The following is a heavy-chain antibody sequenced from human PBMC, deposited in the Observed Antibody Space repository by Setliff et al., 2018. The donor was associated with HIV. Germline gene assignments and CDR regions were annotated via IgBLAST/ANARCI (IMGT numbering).Heavy chain of an antibody. Sequence: HPGGSLRLSCAASGFTFNTYAMSWIRQAPGKGLEWVSCITSSGSTVYYADSVKGRFTISRDNAKNSLYLQMNSLRAEETAVYYCARARPYYYDRSGYPMYYFDYWGQGTLVTVSS. J-gene: IGHJ4*02. CDR2: ITSSGSTV. D-gene: IGHD3-22*01. V-gene: IGHV3-48*03. CDR1: GFTFNTYA. CDR3: ARARPYYYDRSGYPMYYFDY.